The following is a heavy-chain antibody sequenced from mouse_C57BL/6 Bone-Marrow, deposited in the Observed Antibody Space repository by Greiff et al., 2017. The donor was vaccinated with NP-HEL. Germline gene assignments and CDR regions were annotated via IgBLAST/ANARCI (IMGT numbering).Heavy chain of an antibody. CDR1: GFTFSDYG. CDR3: ARIYYGNYVFYWYFDV. V-gene: IGHV5-17*01. Sequence: DVMLVESGGGLVKPGGSLKLSCAASGFTFSDYGMHWVRQAPEKGLEWVAYISSGSSTNYYADTVKGRFTISRDNAKNTLFLQMTSLRSEDTAMYYCARIYYGNYVFYWYFDVWGTGTTVTVSS. J-gene: IGHJ1*03. D-gene: IGHD2-1*01. CDR2: ISSGSSTN.